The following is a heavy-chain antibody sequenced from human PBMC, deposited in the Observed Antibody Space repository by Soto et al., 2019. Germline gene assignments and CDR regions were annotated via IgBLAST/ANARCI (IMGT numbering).Heavy chain of an antibody. Sequence: KGLEWVSCITGSGGNTYYADSVRGRFTISRDNSKNTLYLQMNRLRAEDTAFFFFQAEDGIRDTVPVSAFLLNRSSDL. V-gene: IGHV3-23*01. CDR2: ITGSGGNT. J-gene: IGHJ2*01. CDR3: QAEDGIRDTVPVSAFLLNRSSDL. D-gene: IGHD2-15*01.